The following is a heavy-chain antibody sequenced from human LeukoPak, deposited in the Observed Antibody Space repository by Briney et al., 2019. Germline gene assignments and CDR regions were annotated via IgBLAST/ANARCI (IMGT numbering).Heavy chain of an antibody. J-gene: IGHJ4*02. Sequence: KAGESLKISCKGSGYSFTSYWIGWVRQMPGKGLEWMGIIYPGDSDTRYSPSFQGQVTISADKSISTAYLQWSSLKASDTAMYYCATLVPANSGYVEDAAFDYWGQGTLVTVSS. V-gene: IGHV5-51*01. D-gene: IGHD5-12*01. CDR1: GYSFTSYW. CDR3: ATLVPANSGYVEDAAFDY. CDR2: IYPGDSDT.